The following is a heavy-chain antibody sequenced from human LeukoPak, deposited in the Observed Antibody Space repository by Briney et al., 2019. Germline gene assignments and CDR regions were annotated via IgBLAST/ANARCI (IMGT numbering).Heavy chain of an antibody. CDR1: GGSFSGYY. D-gene: IGHD6-19*01. CDR2: INHSGST. V-gene: IGHV4-34*01. CDR3: ARGVPIAVAGIGFDY. J-gene: IGHJ4*02. Sequence: SETLSLTCAVYGGSFSGYYWSWIRQPPGKGLEWIGEINHSGSTNYNPSLKSRVTISVDTSKNQFSLKLSSVTAADTAVYYCARGVPIAVAGIGFDYWGQGTLVTVSS.